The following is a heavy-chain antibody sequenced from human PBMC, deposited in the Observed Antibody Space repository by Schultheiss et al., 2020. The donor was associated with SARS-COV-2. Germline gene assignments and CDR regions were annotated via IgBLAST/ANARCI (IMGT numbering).Heavy chain of an antibody. J-gene: IGHJ6*02. D-gene: IGHD6-6*01. CDR3: ARGNGIAARVLYYYYYGMDV. Sequence: SVKVSCKASGYTFTGYYMHWVRQAPGQGLEWMGGTIPIFGTANYAQKFQGRVTITADESTSTAYMELSSLRSEDTAVYYCARGNGIAARVLYYYYYGMDVWGQGTTVTVSS. CDR1: GYTFTGYY. CDR2: TIPIFGTA. V-gene: IGHV1-69*13.